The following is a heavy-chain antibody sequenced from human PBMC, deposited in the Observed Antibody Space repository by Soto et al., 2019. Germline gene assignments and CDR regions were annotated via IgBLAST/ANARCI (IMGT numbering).Heavy chain of an antibody. Sequence: IHRVHQAQGKGLEWVAVISYDGSNKYYAASVKGRFTISRDNSKNTLYLQMNSLRAEDTALYYCATKEMPLAAFDIWGQGTMVTASS. V-gene: IGHV3-30*03. CDR3: ATKEMPLAAFDI. D-gene: IGHD2-2*01. CDR2: ISYDGSNK. J-gene: IGHJ3*02.